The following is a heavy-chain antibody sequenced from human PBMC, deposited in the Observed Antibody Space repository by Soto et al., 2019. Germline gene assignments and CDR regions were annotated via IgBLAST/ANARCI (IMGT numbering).Heavy chain of an antibody. CDR2: ISSDGTTT. D-gene: IGHD2-8*01. CDR3: AIQDCTNDVCLEAAVTVGGALEY. Sequence: EVQLVESGGGLDQTGTARRRSCAASGITFRKYWMHWVRQAPGKGPVWVSYISSDGTTTDYADSVKGRFTISRDNAKNALYLQMDSLRVEGTAVYYCAIQDCTNDVCLEAAVTVGGALEYWGQGAQVTVSS. J-gene: IGHJ4*02. V-gene: IGHV3-74*01. CDR1: GITFRKYW.